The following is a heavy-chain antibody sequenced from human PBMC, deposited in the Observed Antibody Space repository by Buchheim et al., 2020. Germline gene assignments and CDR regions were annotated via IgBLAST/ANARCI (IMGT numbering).Heavy chain of an antibody. D-gene: IGHD2-8*02. CDR3: ARPEGYCTVTRCIARSLGV. CDR1: GFTFSSYG. J-gene: IGHJ6*02. Sequence: EVQLLESGGVLVQPGGSLRLSCAASGFTFSSYGMTWVRQAPGKGLEWVSGINGTGSKTFYADSVKGRFTISRDNSKSTLFLQMNSMRAEDTTVYYCARPEGYCTVTRCIARSLGVWGRETT. CDR2: INGTGSKT. V-gene: IGHV3-23*01.